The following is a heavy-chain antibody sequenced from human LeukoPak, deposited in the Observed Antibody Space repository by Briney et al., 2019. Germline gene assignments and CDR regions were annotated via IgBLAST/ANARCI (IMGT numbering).Heavy chain of an antibody. CDR1: GFTFSSYA. CDR3: AKLESGEYCYGMDV. Sequence: GGSLRLSCAASGFTFSSYAMSWVRQAPGKGLEWVSGISGSGSTYYADSVKGRFTISRDNSKNTLYLQMNSLRAEDAAVYYCAKLESGEYCYGMDVWGQGTTVTVSS. V-gene: IGHV3-23*01. D-gene: IGHD1-1*01. CDR2: ISGSGST. J-gene: IGHJ6*02.